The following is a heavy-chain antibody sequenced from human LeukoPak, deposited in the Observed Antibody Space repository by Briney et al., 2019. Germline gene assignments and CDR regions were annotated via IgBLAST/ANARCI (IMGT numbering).Heavy chain of an antibody. D-gene: IGHD2-2*01. V-gene: IGHV1-2*02. Sequence: ASVKVSCKASGYTFTSYYIHWVRQAPGQGLEWMGWINSNSGYTNYAQKFQGRVTMTRDTSISTAYMELSSLISDDTAIYYCTRDSTRVNFENWGQGTLVIVSS. CDR3: TRDSTRVNFEN. J-gene: IGHJ4*01. CDR2: INSNSGYT. CDR1: GYTFTSYY.